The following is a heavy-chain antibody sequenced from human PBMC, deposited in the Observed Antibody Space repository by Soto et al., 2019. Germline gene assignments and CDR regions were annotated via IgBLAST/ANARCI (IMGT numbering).Heavy chain of an antibody. V-gene: IGHV3-9*01. CDR2: ISWNSGSI. CDR3: AKAAVRGVMPPCFDP. Sequence: EVQLVESGGGLVQPGRSLRLSCAASGFTFDDYAMHWVRQAPGKGLEWVSGISWNSGSIGYADSVKGRFTISRDNAKNSLYLQMNSLRAEDTALYYCAKAAVRGVMPPCFDPWGQGTLVTVSS. D-gene: IGHD3-10*01. CDR1: GFTFDDYA. J-gene: IGHJ5*02.